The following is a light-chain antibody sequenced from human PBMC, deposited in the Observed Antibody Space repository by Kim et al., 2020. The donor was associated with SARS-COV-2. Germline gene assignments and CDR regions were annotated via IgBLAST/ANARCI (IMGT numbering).Light chain of an antibody. V-gene: IGLV3-19*01. J-gene: IGLJ3*02. CDR2: GDK. CDR3: NSRDSSGNHVL. Sequence: ASGQTFTMSSQGESLRGYKASWFRQKSGQAPIHVIYGDKNRPSGIPDRFSGSGSGNTASLIITGAQAEDEADYYCNSRDSSGNHVLFGGGTQLTVL. CDR1: SLRGYK.